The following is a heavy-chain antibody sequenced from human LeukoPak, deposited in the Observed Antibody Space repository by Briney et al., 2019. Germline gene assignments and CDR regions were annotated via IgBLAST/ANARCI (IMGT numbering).Heavy chain of an antibody. CDR1: GFTFDDYA. D-gene: IGHD2-15*01. J-gene: IGHJ3*02. V-gene: IGHV3-9*01. Sequence: GGSLRLSCAASGFTFDDYAMHWVRQVAGKGLEWVSGISWSSGDRIYAGSVKGRFTISRDNDKNSLYLQMDNLRVEDTAFYYCTRRSDGYAFDIWGQGTMVTVSS. CDR2: ISWSSGDR. CDR3: TRRSDGYAFDI.